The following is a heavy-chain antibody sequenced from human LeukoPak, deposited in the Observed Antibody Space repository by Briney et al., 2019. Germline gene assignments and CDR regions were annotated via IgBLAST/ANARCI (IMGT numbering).Heavy chain of an antibody. V-gene: IGHV3-30*18. CDR3: AKSYSSSWYIGVPFDYYYGMDV. Sequence: PGGSLRLSCAASGFTFSSYGMHWVRQAPGKGLEWVAVISYDGSNKYYADSVKGRFTISRDNSKNTLYLQMNSLRAEDTAVYYCAKSYSSSWYIGVPFDYYYGMDVWGQGTTVTVSS. CDR1: GFTFSSYG. D-gene: IGHD6-13*01. J-gene: IGHJ6*02. CDR2: ISYDGSNK.